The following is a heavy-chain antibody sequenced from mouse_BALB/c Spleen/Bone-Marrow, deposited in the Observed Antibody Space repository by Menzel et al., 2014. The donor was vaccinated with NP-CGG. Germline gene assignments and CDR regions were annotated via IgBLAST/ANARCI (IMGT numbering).Heavy chain of an antibody. D-gene: IGHD3-3*01. CDR1: GYTFTSYW. V-gene: IGHV1S41*01. CDR2: IAPGSGST. Sequence: DLVKPGASVKLSCKASGYTFTSYWINWIKQRPGQGLVWIGRIAPGSGSTYYNEMFKGKATLIVDTSSSTAYIQLSSLSSEDSAVYFCARGGLHYLDYWGQGTTLTVSS. CDR3: ARGGLHYLDY. J-gene: IGHJ2*01.